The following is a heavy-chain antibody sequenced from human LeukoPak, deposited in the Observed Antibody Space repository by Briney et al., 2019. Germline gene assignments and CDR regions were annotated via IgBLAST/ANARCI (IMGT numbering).Heavy chain of an antibody. V-gene: IGHV3-23*01. J-gene: IGHJ5*02. CDR1: GFSVSNNY. Sequence: GGSLRLSCAVSGFSVSNNYMNWVRQAPGKGLEWVSGISASGGDTFYADSVKGRFTISRDNSKNTLSLQMNSLRVEDTTIYYCAKDVRRCNGGCTWGQGTLVTVSS. D-gene: IGHD2-8*01. CDR2: ISASGGDT. CDR3: AKDVRRCNGGCT.